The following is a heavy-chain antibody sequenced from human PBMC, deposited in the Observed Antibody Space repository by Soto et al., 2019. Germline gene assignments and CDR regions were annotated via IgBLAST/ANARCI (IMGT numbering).Heavy chain of an antibody. Sequence: QVQLVQSGAEVRKPGASVKVSCKASGYPYTNSYIHWVRQAPGQGLEWMGWNHPNTGGTNYAQKFQGRVTMTRDTSVSTVYMELNRLTSDDTAIYFCASDFRTRGWFRQAGNFAMDVWGQGTTVTVS. V-gene: IGHV1-2*02. J-gene: IGHJ6*02. D-gene: IGHD6-19*01. CDR3: ASDFRTRGWFRQAGNFAMDV. CDR2: NHPNTGGT. CDR1: GYPYTNSY.